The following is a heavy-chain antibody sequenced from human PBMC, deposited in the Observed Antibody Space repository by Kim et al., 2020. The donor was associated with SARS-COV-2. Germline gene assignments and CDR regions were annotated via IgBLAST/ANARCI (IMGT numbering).Heavy chain of an antibody. J-gene: IGHJ3*02. V-gene: IGHV3-33*01. D-gene: IGHD3-10*01. CDR1: GFTFSSYG. Sequence: GGSLRLSCAASGFTFSSYGMHWVRQAPGKGLEWVAIIWYDGSYKYYADSVKGRFTISRDNSKNTLYLQMNSLRAEDTAVYFCARDRLRGGNFDAFDIWG. CDR3: ARDRLRGGNFDAFDI. CDR2: IWYDGSYK.